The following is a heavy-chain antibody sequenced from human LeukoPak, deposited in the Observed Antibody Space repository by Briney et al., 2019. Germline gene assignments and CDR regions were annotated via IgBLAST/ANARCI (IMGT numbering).Heavy chain of an antibody. D-gene: IGHD1-1*01. CDR3: ARDTDNNWSYGMDV. CDR1: GFVFSTYA. Sequence: PGGSLRLSCAASGFVFSTYAMTWLRQAPGKGLEWVSALSASGFNTYYADSVKGRFTISRDNFKNMLYLQMNSLRAEDTAVYYCARDTDNNWSYGMDVWGQGTTVTVSS. V-gene: IGHV3-23*01. CDR2: LSASGFNT. J-gene: IGHJ6*02.